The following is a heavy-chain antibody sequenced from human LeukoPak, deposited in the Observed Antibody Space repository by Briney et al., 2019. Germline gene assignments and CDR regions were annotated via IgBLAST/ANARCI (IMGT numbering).Heavy chain of an antibody. Sequence: GASVKVSCKASGYTFTSYDINWVRQATGQGLEWMGWMNPNSGNTGYAQKFQGRVTITRNTSISTAYMELSSLRYEDTAVYYCARARGPRQKDDYWGQGTLVTVSS. CDR2: MNPNSGNT. V-gene: IGHV1-8*03. D-gene: IGHD3-10*01. CDR3: ARARGPRQKDDY. CDR1: GYTFTSYD. J-gene: IGHJ4*02.